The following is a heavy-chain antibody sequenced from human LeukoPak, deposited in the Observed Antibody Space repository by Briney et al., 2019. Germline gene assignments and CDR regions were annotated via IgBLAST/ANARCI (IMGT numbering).Heavy chain of an antibody. V-gene: IGHV3-33*01. CDR1: GFIFSSYG. J-gene: IGHJ3*02. CDR3: ARVVSSGYYGYDAFDI. D-gene: IGHD3-22*01. Sequence: PGGSLRLSCAASGFIFSSYGMHWVRQAPGKGLEWVAVIWHDGSEKYYGDAVKGRFTISRDNSKNTLYLQMNSLRAEDTAVYYCARVVSSGYYGYDAFDIWGQGTMVTVSS. CDR2: IWHDGSEK.